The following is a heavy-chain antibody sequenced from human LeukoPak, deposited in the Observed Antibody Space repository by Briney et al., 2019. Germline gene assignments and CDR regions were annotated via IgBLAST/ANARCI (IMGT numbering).Heavy chain of an antibody. D-gene: IGHD2/OR15-2a*01. CDR1: GFTFSDYY. CDR2: ISSAGNTV. V-gene: IGHV3-11*01. CDR3: TRGVFSDL. Sequence: GRSLRLSCAASGFTFSDYYMNWIRLAPGKGLEWVAHISSAGNTVYYADSVNGRFTISRDNVKESLYLQMNSLRAEDTADYYCTRGVFSDLWGQGTLVTVSS. J-gene: IGHJ4*02.